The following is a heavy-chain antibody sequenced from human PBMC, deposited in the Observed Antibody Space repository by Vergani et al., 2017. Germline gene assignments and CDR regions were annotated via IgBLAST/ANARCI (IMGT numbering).Heavy chain of an antibody. D-gene: IGHD1-26*01. V-gene: IGHV3-48*01. CDR2: ISRSSSTI. CDR3: ARLLIVGATGDY. J-gene: IGHJ4*02. Sequence: EVQLVESGGGLVQPGGSLRLSCAASGFTFSSYSMNWVRQAPGKGLEWVSYISRSSSTIYYADSVKGRFTISRDNAKNSLYLQMNSLRAEDTAVYYCARLLIVGATGDYWGQGTLVTVSS. CDR1: GFTFSSYS.